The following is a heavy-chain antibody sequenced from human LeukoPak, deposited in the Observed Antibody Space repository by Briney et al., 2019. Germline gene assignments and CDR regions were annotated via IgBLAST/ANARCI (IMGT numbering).Heavy chain of an antibody. Sequence: GGSLRLSCAASGFTFRSYDMHWVRQAPGKGLEWVSFISPSGDDIHYADSVKGRFAISRDNGKNSLYLQMNGLRADDAAVYFCAREVASTDNWGQGTLVTVSS. CDR3: AREVASTDN. J-gene: IGHJ4*02. CDR1: GFTFRSYD. V-gene: IGHV3-48*01. D-gene: IGHD5-24*01. CDR2: ISPSGDDI.